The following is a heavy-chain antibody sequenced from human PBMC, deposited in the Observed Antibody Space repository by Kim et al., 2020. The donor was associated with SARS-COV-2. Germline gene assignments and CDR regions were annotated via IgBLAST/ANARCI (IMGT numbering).Heavy chain of an antibody. V-gene: IGHV3-23*01. Sequence: SVNGRFTRSRDNSRNTLYLQTNSLRADDTAVYYCAKRLVSTTTWYYFDYWGQGTLVTVSS. D-gene: IGHD6-19*01. J-gene: IGHJ4*02. CDR3: AKRLVSTTTWYYFDY.